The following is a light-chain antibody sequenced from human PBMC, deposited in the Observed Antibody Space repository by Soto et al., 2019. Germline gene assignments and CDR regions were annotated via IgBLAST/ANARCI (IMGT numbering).Light chain of an antibody. V-gene: IGLV2-14*01. J-gene: IGLJ2*01. Sequence: QSALTQPASVSGSPGQSITISCNGTRSDVGGYNYVSWYQQHPGKAPKLMIYDVSNRPSGISNRFSGSKSGNTASLTISGLQTEDEADYYCSSYTRSSSTLVVFGGGTQLTVL. CDR2: DVS. CDR3: SSYTRSSSTLVV. CDR1: RSDVGGYNY.